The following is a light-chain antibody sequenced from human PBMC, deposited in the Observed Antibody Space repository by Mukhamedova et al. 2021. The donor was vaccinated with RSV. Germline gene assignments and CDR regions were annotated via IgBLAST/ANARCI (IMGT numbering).Light chain of an antibody. Sequence: GQSPQLLVYLGSNRASGVPVRLSGSGSGTDFTLKISRVEAEVVGVYYCMQAIQFRTFGQGTKVEIK. V-gene: IGKV2-28*01. CDR3: MQAIQFRT. J-gene: IGKJ1*01. CDR2: LGS.